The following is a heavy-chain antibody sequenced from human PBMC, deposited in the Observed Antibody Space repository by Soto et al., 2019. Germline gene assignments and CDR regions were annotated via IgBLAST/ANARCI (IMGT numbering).Heavy chain of an antibody. CDR3: ARLNGYCVGTSCHGYYGMDV. V-gene: IGHV4-39*01. CDR1: GDSIRSGSYS. Sequence: SETLSLTCTVSGDSIRSGSYSWDWIRQSPGKGLEWIGCIWSSGTTYYNPSLKGRPTISLDTSKNQFSLNLNSVTAADTAVYYCARLNGYCVGTSCHGYYGMDVWGQGTTVTVSS. CDR2: IWSSGTT. J-gene: IGHJ6*02. D-gene: IGHD2-21*01.